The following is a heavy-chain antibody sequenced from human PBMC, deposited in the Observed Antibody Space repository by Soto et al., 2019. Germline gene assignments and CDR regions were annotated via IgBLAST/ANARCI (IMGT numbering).Heavy chain of an antibody. CDR2: IGYDGSNK. V-gene: IGHV3-33*01. D-gene: IGHD5-12*01. CDR3: ARDFPAYSGYDGSLDY. CDR1: GLTFSSYG. J-gene: IGHJ4*02. Sequence: GGSLRLSCAASGLTFSSYGMHWVRQASGNGLEGVAVIGYDGSNKYYADSVNGRFTISRDNSKNTLYLQMNSLRAEDTAVYYCARDFPAYSGYDGSLDYWGQGTLITVPS.